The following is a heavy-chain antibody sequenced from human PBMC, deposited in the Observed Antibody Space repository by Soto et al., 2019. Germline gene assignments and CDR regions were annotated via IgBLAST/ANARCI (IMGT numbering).Heavy chain of an antibody. CDR1: GGSISSYY. V-gene: IGHV4-59*01. CDR3: ARVSQSLLWFGESNREFDY. J-gene: IGHJ4*02. D-gene: IGHD3-10*01. Sequence: QVQLQESGPGLVKPSETLSLTCTVSGGSISSYYWSWIRQPPGKGLDWIGYIYYSGSTNYNPSLKSRVTISEDNSKHQFSQKMRSVTAADTAVYYCARVSQSLLWFGESNREFDYWGQGTLVTVSS. CDR2: IYYSGST.